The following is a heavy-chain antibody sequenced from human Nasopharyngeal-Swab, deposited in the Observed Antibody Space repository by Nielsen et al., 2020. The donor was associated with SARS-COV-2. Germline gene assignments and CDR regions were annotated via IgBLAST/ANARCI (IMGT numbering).Heavy chain of an antibody. J-gene: IGHJ5*02. D-gene: IGHD6-6*01. V-gene: IGHV3-30*18. CDR1: GFTFSSYG. Sequence: GESLKISCAASGFTFSSYGMHWVRQAPGKGLEWVAVISYDGSNKYYADSVKGRFTISRDNSKNTLYLQMNSLRAEDTAVYFCAKDRRSSSSVGWFDPWGQGTLVSVSS. CDR3: AKDRRSSSSVGWFDP. CDR2: ISYDGSNK.